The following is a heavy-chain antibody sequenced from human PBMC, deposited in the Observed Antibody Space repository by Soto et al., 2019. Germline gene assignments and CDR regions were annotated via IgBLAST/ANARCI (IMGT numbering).Heavy chain of an antibody. Sequence: QVQLVESGGGVVQPGGSLRLSCAASGFTFSSCAMHWVRQVPGKGLEWLAVVSHDGSPYPYADSVKGRFSISRDNSRKTLYLQMNSLRPEDTAVYSCVKDRSDTWSFDYWGQGTLVTVSS. CDR1: GFTFSSCA. J-gene: IGHJ4*02. D-gene: IGHD2-8*02. V-gene: IGHV3-30*18. CDR2: VSHDGSPY. CDR3: VKDRSDTWSFDY.